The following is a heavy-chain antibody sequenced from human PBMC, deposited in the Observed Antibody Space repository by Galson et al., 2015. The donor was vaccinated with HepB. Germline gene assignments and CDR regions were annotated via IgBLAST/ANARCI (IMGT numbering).Heavy chain of an antibody. CDR1: GFTFSHYW. CDR2: IKQDGSEK. D-gene: IGHD3-10*01. Sequence: SLRLSCAGSGFTFSHYWMSWVRQAPGKGLEWVANIKQDGSEKDSVDSVKGRFTISRDNAKSSLYLQMNSLRAEDTAVYYCARGRAGVVSSWGQGTLVTVSS. CDR3: ARGRAGVVSS. J-gene: IGHJ5*02. V-gene: IGHV3-7*01.